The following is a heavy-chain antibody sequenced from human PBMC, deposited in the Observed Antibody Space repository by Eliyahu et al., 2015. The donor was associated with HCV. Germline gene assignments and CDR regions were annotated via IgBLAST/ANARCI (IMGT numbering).Heavy chain of an antibody. Sequence: QLQLQESGPGLVKPSETLSLTCTVXXGSISSSSYYWAWXRQPPGKGLEWIGSVYNSGNTFGNTSLESRATISVDTSKNQFSLKLISLAAADTGIYYCARHGFWSWFNPWGQGTLVTVSS. V-gene: IGHV4-39*01. CDR3: ARHGFWSWFNP. CDR1: XGSISSSSYY. D-gene: IGHD3-3*01. CDR2: VYNSGNT. J-gene: IGHJ5*02.